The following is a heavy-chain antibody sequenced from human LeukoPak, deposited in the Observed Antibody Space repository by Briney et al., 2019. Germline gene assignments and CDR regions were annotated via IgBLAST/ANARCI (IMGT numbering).Heavy chain of an antibody. Sequence: GRSLRLSCAASGFTFDDYAMHWVRQAPGKGLEWVSGISWNSGSIAYADSVKGRFTISRDNAKNSLYLQMNSLRAEDTASYYCAKDKVAATGNHMDVWGRGTTVTVSS. D-gene: IGHD6-13*01. CDR3: AKDKVAATGNHMDV. CDR1: GFTFDDYA. J-gene: IGHJ6*03. V-gene: IGHV3-9*01. CDR2: ISWNSGSI.